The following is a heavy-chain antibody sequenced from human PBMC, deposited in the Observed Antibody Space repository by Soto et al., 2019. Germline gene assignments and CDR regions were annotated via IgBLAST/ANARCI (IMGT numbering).Heavy chain of an antibody. V-gene: IGHV3-74*01. J-gene: IGHJ5*02. Sequence: GGSLRLSCAASGFSFSSYWMHWVRQAPGKGLVWVSRIDSDGSTTTYADSVKGRFTISRDDAKNTLYLQMNSLRAEDTAVYYCARVGCCASCYSWFDPWGQGTLVTVSS. CDR2: IDSDGSTT. D-gene: IGHD2-2*01. CDR3: ARVGCCASCYSWFDP. CDR1: GFSFSSYW.